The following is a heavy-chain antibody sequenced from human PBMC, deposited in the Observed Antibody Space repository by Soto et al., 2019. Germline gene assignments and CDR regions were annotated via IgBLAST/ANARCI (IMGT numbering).Heavy chain of an antibody. D-gene: IGHD2-2*02. CDR1: GYTFTSYG. Sequence: QVQLVQSGAEVKKPGASVKVSCKASGYTFTSYGISWVRQAPGQGLEWMGWISAYNGNTNYAQKLQGRVTMTPDTSTSTAYMELRSLRSDDTAVYYCARDRVGCSSTSCHTGNCFYYWGQGTLVTVSS. CDR2: ISAYNGNT. V-gene: IGHV1-18*01. J-gene: IGHJ4*02. CDR3: ARDRVGCSSTSCHTGNCFYY.